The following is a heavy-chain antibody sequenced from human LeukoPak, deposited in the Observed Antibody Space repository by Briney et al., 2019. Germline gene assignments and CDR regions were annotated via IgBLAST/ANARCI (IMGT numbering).Heavy chain of an antibody. CDR1: GFTFSSYW. CDR3: ARGYLYYDFWSGYYWRDYFDY. V-gene: IGHV3-7*01. CDR2: IKLDGSEK. Sequence: PGGSLRLSCAASGFTFSSYWMTWVRQAPGKGLEWVANIKLDGSEKYYGVSVKGRFTISRDNAKNSLYLQMNSLRAEDTAVYYCARGYLYYDFWSGYYWRDYFDYWGQGTLVTVSS. D-gene: IGHD3-3*01. J-gene: IGHJ4*02.